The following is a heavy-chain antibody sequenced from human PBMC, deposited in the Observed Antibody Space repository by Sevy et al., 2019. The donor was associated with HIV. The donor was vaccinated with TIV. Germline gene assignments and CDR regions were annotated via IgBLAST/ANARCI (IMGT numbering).Heavy chain of an antibody. V-gene: IGHV3-23*01. D-gene: IGHD3-22*01. CDR1: GFTFRNYA. CDR2: ISGSGGTT. J-gene: IGHJ4*02. Sequence: GGSLRLSCAASGFTFRNYAMSWVRQAPGKGLEWVAAISGSGGTTHYSDSVKGRFTISRDNSKKTLYLQMNSLRVEDTAVYFCAKDSDGSIYYNPFDFWGPGILVTVSS. CDR3: AKDSDGSIYYNPFDF.